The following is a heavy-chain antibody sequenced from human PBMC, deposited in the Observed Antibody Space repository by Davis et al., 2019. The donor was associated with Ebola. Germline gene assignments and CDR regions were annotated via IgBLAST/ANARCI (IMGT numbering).Heavy chain of an antibody. CDR3: AKDIGKGLGAPDH. J-gene: IGHJ4*02. CDR1: GFTFDDYA. CDR2: INWNSDEI. Sequence: SLKISCAASGFTFDDYAMHWVRRVPGKGLEWVSGINWNSDEIQYADSVKGRFTISRDNAKNSLYLQMNSLSEEDTALYYCAKDIGKGLGAPDHWGQGTLVTVSS. D-gene: IGHD1-26*01. V-gene: IGHV3-9*01.